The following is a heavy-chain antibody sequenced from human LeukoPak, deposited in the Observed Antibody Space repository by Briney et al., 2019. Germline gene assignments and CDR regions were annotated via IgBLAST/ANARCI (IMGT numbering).Heavy chain of an antibody. D-gene: IGHD3-9*01. CDR3: ARPYYDILTGTAEYFDL. CDR2: ISSSSSYI. Sequence: PGGSLRLSCAASGFTFSSYSMNWVRQAPGKGLEWVSSISSSSSYIYHADSVKGRFTISRDNAKNSLYLQMNSLRAEDTAVYYCARPYYDILTGTAEYFDLWGRGTLVTVSS. J-gene: IGHJ2*01. CDR1: GFTFSSYS. V-gene: IGHV3-21*01.